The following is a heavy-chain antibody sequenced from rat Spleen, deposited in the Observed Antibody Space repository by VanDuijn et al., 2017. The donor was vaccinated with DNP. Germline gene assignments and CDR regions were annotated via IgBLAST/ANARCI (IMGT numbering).Heavy chain of an antibody. CDR2: IGYDGGYI. D-gene: IGHD1-2*01. J-gene: IGHJ3*01. V-gene: IGHV5S13*01. CDR3: ARHEDYSSYIYGFPY. Sequence: EVQLVESGGGLVQPGRSLKLSCAASGFSFSDYYMAWVRQAPTKGLEWVAYIGYDGGYINYGDSVKGRFTISRDNAKNTQYLQMDSLRSEDTATYYCARHEDYSSYIYGFPYWGQGTLVTVFS. CDR1: GFSFSDYY.